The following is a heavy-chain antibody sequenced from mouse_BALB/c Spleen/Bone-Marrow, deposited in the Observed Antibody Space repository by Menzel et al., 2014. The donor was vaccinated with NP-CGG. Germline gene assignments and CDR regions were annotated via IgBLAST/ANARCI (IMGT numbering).Heavy chain of an antibody. J-gene: IGHJ4*01. CDR1: GYTFTRYT. D-gene: IGHD1-1*01. Sequence: QVQLKQSGAELARPGASVKMSCQASGYTFTRYTMHWEKQRPGQGLEWIGYINPSSAYTNYNQKFKDKATLTADKSSSTAYMQLSSLTSEDSAVYYCTIRYYAIDYWGQGTSVTFSS. V-gene: IGHV1-4*01. CDR3: TIRYYAIDY. CDR2: INPSSAYT.